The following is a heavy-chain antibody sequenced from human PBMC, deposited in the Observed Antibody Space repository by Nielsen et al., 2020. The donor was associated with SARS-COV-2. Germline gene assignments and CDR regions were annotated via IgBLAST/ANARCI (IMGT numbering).Heavy chain of an antibody. D-gene: IGHD6-19*01. Sequence: KVSCKGSGYSFTTYWISWVRQMPGKGLEWVGRIDPTDSYTSFSPSFQGHVTISADKSISTAYLQWSSLKASDTAMYYCARLGAVAGTFDYWGQGTRVTVSS. V-gene: IGHV5-10-1*01. CDR3: ARLGAVAGTFDY. J-gene: IGHJ4*02. CDR1: GYSFTTYW. CDR2: IDPTDSYT.